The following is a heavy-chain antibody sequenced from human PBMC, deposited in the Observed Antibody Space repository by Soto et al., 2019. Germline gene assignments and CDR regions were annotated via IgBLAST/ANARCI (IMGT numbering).Heavy chain of an antibody. D-gene: IGHD3-22*01. Sequence: SETLSLTCTVSGGSVSSGSYYWSWIRKTPGKGLEWIGYIYYSGSTNYNPSLKSRVTISVDTSKNQFSLKLSSVTAADTAVYYCARDTIYYDSSGYQTLYYFDYWGQGTPVTVSS. CDR3: ARDTIYYDSSGYQTLYYFDY. CDR2: IYYSGST. CDR1: GGSVSSGSYY. J-gene: IGHJ4*02. V-gene: IGHV4-61*01.